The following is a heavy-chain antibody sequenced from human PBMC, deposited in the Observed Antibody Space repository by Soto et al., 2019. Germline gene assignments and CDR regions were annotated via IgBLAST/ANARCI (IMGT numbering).Heavy chain of an antibody. D-gene: IGHD6-19*01. CDR2: IIPILGIA. CDR1: GGTFSSHT. J-gene: IGHJ3*02. V-gene: IGHV1-69*02. CDR3: EVAVAGPDAFDI. Sequence: SVKVSCKASGGTFSSHTISWVRQAPGQGLEWMGRIIPILGIANYAQKFQGRVTITADKSTSTAYMELSSLRSEDTAVYYCEVAVAGPDAFDIWGQGTMVTVSS.